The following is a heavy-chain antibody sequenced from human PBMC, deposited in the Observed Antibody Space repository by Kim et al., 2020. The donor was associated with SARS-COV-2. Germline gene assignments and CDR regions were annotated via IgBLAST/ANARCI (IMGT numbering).Heavy chain of an antibody. Sequence: GGSLRLSCAASSFTFGHFAMNWVRQAPGKGLEWISSISDSGVSTYYADSVKGRFTISRDNSKNTLFLQMNSLRADDTAMYYCAKDLNLGFDSWGQGTLVTVSA. D-gene: IGHD7-27*01. CDR3: AKDLNLGFDS. V-gene: IGHV3-23*01. CDR1: SFTFGHFA. J-gene: IGHJ4*02. CDR2: ISDSGVST.